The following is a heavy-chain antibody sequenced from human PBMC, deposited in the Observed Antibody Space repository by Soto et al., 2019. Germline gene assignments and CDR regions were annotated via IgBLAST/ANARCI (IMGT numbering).Heavy chain of an antibody. V-gene: IGHV1-69*13. D-gene: IGHD6-13*01. Sequence: GASVKVSCKASGGTFSSYAISWVRQAPGQGLEWMGGIIPIFGTANYAQKFQGRVTITADESTSTAYMELSSLRSEDTAVYYCLIVWQQLVPFDPWGQGTLVTVSS. CDR2: IIPIFGTA. CDR3: LIVWQQLVPFDP. CDR1: GGTFSSYA. J-gene: IGHJ5*02.